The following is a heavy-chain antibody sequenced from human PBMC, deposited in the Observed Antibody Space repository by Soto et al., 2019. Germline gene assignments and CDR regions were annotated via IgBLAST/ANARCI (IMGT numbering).Heavy chain of an antibody. V-gene: IGHV3-49*03. CDR2: IRSKAYGGTT. D-gene: IGHD4-4*01. CDR3: TRDRASTVTHKYYYYYGMDV. CDR1: GFTFGDYA. Sequence: GGSLRLSCTASGFTFGDYAMSWFRQAPGKGLEWVGFIRSKAYGGTTEYAASVKGRFTISRDDSKSIAYLQMNSLKTEDTAVYYCTRDRASTVTHKYYYYYGMDVWGQGTTVTVSS. J-gene: IGHJ6*02.